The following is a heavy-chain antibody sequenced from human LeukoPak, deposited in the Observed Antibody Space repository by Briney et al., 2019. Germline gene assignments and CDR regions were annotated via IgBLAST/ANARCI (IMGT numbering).Heavy chain of an antibody. CDR3: AELGITMIGGV. J-gene: IGHJ6*04. Sequence: GRSLRLSCVASGFTFSNYWMSWVRQAPGKGLEWVSYISSSGSTIYYADSVKGRFTISRDNAKNSLYLQMNSLRAEDTAVYYCAELGITMIGGVWGKGTTVTISS. CDR2: ISSSGSTI. CDR1: GFTFSNYW. V-gene: IGHV3-48*04. D-gene: IGHD3-10*02.